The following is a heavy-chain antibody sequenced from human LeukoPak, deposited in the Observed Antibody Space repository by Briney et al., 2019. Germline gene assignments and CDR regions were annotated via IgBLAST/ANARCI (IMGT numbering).Heavy chain of an antibody. Sequence: GGSLRLSCAASGFSFSSHWVHWVRQAPGKGLVWVSRISDDGSYTSNVDSVKGRFIISRDNVNNMLCLHMNSLRAEDTAVYYCASFGISWRSSYWGQGTLVTVSS. J-gene: IGHJ4*02. CDR3: ASFGISWRSSY. CDR2: ISDDGSYT. D-gene: IGHD2-21*01. V-gene: IGHV3-74*01. CDR1: GFSFSSHW.